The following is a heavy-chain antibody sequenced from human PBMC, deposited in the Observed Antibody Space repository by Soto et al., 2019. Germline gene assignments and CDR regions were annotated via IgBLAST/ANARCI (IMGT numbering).Heavy chain of an antibody. CDR3: TRRARIGKQLWLPFDS. Sequence: QVQLVQSGAEVKKPGASVMVSCKASGYTFRDYDINWVRQASGQGLEWMGWMNPNSGNTAYAPKFQGRVTMTGDTTTNTAYMELSSLTSADTAVYYCTRRARIGKQLWLPFDSWAQGTLVTVSS. CDR2: MNPNSGNT. CDR1: GYTFRDYD. V-gene: IGHV1-8*01. D-gene: IGHD3-22*01. J-gene: IGHJ4*02.